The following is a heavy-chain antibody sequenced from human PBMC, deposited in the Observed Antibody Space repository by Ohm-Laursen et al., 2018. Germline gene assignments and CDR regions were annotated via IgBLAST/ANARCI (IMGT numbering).Heavy chain of an antibody. Sequence: SLRLSCSASGFTFDDYAMHWVRQAPGKGLEWVSGISWNSGSIGYADSVKGRFTISRDNAKNSLYLQMNSLRAEDTALYYCAKEGYSSSWYRDYYYGMDVWGQGTTVTVSS. D-gene: IGHD6-13*01. V-gene: IGHV3-9*01. CDR1: GFTFDDYA. CDR2: ISWNSGSI. J-gene: IGHJ6*02. CDR3: AKEGYSSSWYRDYYYGMDV.